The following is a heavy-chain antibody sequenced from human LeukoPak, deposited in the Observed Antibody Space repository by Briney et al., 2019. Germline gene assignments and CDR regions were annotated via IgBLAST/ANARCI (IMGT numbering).Heavy chain of an antibody. V-gene: IGHV1-2*02. CDR1: GYTFTGYY. J-gene: IGHJ3*02. D-gene: IGHD3-16*01. Sequence: GASVKVSCKASGYTFTGYYMHWVRQAPGQGLEWMGWINPNSGGTNYAQKFQGRVTMTGDTSISTAYMELSRLRSDDTAVYYCARGEAEVADAFDIWGQGTMVTVSS. CDR2: INPNSGGT. CDR3: ARGEAEVADAFDI.